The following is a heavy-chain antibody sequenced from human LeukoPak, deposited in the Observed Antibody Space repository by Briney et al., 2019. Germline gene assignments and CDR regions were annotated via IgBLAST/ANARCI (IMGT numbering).Heavy chain of an antibody. V-gene: IGHV3-53*01. CDR2: VYDDA. Sequence: GGSLRLSCAASGFIVSDNYMSWVRQAPGKGLEWVSIVYDDAYYADSVKGRFTISRDSSKNTVYLQMSSLRAEDTALYYCARDHRDYYMDVWGKGTTVTVSS. D-gene: IGHD1-14*01. CDR3: ARDHRDYYMDV. J-gene: IGHJ6*03. CDR1: GFIVSDNY.